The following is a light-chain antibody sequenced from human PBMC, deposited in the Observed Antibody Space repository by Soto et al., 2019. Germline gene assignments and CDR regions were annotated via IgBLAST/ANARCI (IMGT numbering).Light chain of an antibody. J-gene: IGLJ2*01. CDR1: ITDIGTYYY. V-gene: IGLV2-8*01. CDR3: SSYAGTKTLI. Sequence: SALTQPPSASGSPGQSVTISCTGTITDIGTYYYVSWYQQHPGKAPKLIIYEVSERPSGVPDRFSGSKSGNTASLTVSGLQAEDEADYYCSSYAGTKTLIFGGGTKVTVL. CDR2: EVS.